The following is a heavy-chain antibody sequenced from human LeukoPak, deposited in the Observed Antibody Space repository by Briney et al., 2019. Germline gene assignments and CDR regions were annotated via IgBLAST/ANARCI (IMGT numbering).Heavy chain of an antibody. CDR2: ISSDSNTI. Sequence: GGPLRLSCAASGFTFSSYSMNWVRQAPGKGLEWVSYISSDSNTIYYADSVKGRFTISRDNAKNSLYLQMNSLRAEDTAVYYCARGLYGDHGGYWGQGTLVTVSS. CDR1: GFTFSSYS. J-gene: IGHJ4*02. D-gene: IGHD4-17*01. CDR3: ARGLYGDHGGY. V-gene: IGHV3-48*01.